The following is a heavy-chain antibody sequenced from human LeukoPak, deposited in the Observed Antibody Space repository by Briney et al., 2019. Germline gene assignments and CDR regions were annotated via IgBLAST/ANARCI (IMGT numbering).Heavy chain of an antibody. J-gene: IGHJ4*02. CDR1: GGPISSGGYY. CDR2: IYYSGST. CDR3: ASIPGISVSAYYFDY. D-gene: IGHD6-19*01. V-gene: IGHV4-31*03. Sequence: SQTLSLTCTVSGGPISSGGYYWSWIRQHPGKGLEWIGYIYYSGSTYYNPSLKSRVTISVDTSKNQFSLKLSSVTAADTAVYYCASIPGISVSAYYFDYWGQGTLVTVSS.